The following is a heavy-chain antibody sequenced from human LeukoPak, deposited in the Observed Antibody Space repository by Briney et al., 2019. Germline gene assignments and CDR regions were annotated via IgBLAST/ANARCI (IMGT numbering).Heavy chain of an antibody. CDR2: INHSGST. V-gene: IGHV4-34*01. J-gene: IGHJ4*02. CDR1: GGSFSGYY. CDR3: AREGLKSIAARPYYFDY. D-gene: IGHD6-6*01. Sequence: SETLSLTCAVYGGSFSGYYWSWIRQPPGKGLEWIGEINHSGSTNYNPSLKRRVTISVDTSKNQFSLKLSSVTAADTAVYYRAREGLKSIAARPYYFDYWGQGTLVTVSS.